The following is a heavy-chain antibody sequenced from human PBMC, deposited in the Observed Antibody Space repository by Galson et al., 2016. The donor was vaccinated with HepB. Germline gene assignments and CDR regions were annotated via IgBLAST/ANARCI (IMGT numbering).Heavy chain of an antibody. Sequence: SETLSLTCAVYGASLSGYHWSWIRQPPGKGLEWIAMMDRGGSAKYNPSLQSRVTMSIDTTKNQFSLTLSSVTAADTAIYYCARGPFSTIEFFAHFDPWGQGSPVTVSS. V-gene: IGHV4-34*01. CDR2: MDRGGSA. D-gene: IGHD3-3*01. CDR3: ARGPFSTIEFFAHFDP. J-gene: IGHJ5*02. CDR1: GASLSGYH.